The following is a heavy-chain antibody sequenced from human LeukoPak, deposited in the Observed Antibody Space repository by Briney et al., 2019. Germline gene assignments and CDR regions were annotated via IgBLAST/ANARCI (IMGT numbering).Heavy chain of an antibody. CDR1: GFTFSDYY. CDR3: AKDGAWLRFDD. CDR2: ISSSGSTI. D-gene: IGHD5-12*01. V-gene: IGHV3-11*01. J-gene: IGHJ4*02. Sequence: KAGGSLRLSCAASGFTFSDYYMSWIRQAPGKGLEWVSYISSSGSTIYYADSVRGRFTISRDDSKNTLYLQMKNLRAEDTAVYYCAKDGAWLRFDDWGQGILVTVSS.